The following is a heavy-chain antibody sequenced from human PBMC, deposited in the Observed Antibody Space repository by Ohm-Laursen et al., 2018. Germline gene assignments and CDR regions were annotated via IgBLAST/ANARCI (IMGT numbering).Heavy chain of an antibody. V-gene: IGHV1-46*01. J-gene: IGHJ4*02. CDR3: ATERELLFHN. CDR1: GYTFTNYY. Sequence: ASVKVSCKASGYTFTNYYMHWVRQAPGQGLEWMGIINTGGGSTSHAQKFQGRLTMTRDTSTGTVYMELTSLRSGDTAIYYCATERELLFHNWGQGTLVTVSS. D-gene: IGHD4-23*01. CDR2: INTGGGST.